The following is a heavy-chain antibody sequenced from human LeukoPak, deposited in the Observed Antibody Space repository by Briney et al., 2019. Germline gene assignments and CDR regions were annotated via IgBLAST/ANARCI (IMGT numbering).Heavy chain of an antibody. Sequence: PSETLSLTCTVSGGSISTSSYYWGWVRQPPGKGLEWIGNIFYSGSTYYNPSLKSRVTISLDTSRNQFSLKLNSVTAADTAVYYCAKSTSCGLVDIWGQGTMVTVAS. V-gene: IGHV4-39*07. CDR1: GGSISTSSYY. J-gene: IGHJ3*02. D-gene: IGHD3-22*01. CDR3: AKSTSCGLVDI. CDR2: IFYSGST.